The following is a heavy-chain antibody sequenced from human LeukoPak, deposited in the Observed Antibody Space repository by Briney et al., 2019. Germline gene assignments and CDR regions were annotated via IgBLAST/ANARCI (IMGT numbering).Heavy chain of an antibody. CDR2: IIPIFGTA. J-gene: IGHJ4*02. D-gene: IGHD3-16*01. CDR3: ASVSFGPPYPFDY. V-gene: IGHV1-69*13. CDR1: GGTFSSYA. Sequence: SVKVSCKASGGTFSSYAISWVRQAPGQGLEWMGGIIPIFGTANYAQKFQGRVTITADESTSTAYMELSSLRSEDTAVYYRASVSFGPPYPFDYWGQGTLVTVSS.